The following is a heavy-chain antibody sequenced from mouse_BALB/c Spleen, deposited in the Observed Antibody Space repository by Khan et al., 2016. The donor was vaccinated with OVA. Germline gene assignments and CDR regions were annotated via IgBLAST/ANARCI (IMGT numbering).Heavy chain of an antibody. Sequence: VQLQQSGAELVKPGASVKLSCKASGYTFSSYYMYWVKQRPGQGLEWIGEINPNNGGTNFNEKFKSKATLTVDKSSSTEYMQLSSLTSEDSAVYYCTRSGYGSFAYWGQGTLVTVSA. CDR1: GYTFSSYY. CDR3: TRSGYGSFAY. CDR2: INPNNGGT. V-gene: IGHV1S81*02. D-gene: IGHD2-2*01. J-gene: IGHJ3*01.